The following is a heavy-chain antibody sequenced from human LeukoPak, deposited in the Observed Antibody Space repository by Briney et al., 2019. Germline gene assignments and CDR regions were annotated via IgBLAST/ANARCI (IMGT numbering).Heavy chain of an antibody. CDR1: GFTFSSYA. J-gene: IGHJ4*02. CDR2: ISGSGGST. D-gene: IGHD6-6*01. CDR3: ASEYSSSSGLDY. Sequence: GGSLRLSCAASGFTFSSYAMSWVRQAPGKGLEWVSVISGSGGSTYYADSVKGRFTISRDNSRNTVYLQMNSLRAEDTAVYYCASEYSSSSGLDYWGQGTLVTVSS. V-gene: IGHV3-23*01.